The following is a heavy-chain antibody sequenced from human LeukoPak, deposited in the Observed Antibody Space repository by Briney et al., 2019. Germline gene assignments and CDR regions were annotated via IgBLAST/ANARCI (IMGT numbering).Heavy chain of an antibody. D-gene: IGHD4-17*01. CDR1: GGTFSIYA. CDR2: IIPIFGTA. CDR3: AREGVTIGNSGYYFDY. V-gene: IGHV1-69*01. Sequence: SVNVSCTASGGTFSIYAISWVRRAPGQGREWMGGIIPIFGTANYEQKFPVRVTITADEYTSTAYMELSSLRSEDTAVYYCAREGVTIGNSGYYFDYWGQGTLVTVSS. J-gene: IGHJ4*02.